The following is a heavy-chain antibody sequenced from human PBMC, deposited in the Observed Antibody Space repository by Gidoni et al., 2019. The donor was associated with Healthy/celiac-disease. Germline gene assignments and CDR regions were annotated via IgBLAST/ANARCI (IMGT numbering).Heavy chain of an antibody. J-gene: IGHJ4*02. V-gene: IGHV3-21*01. D-gene: IGHD3-3*01. CDR2: ISSSSSYI. CDR3: ARDVGGFDY. CDR1: GLTFSSYS. Sequence: EVQLVESGGGLVKPGGSRRLSCATSGLTFSSYSMNWVRQAPGKGLEWVSSISSSSSYIYYADSVKGRFTISRDNAKNSLYLQMNSLRAEDTAVYYCARDVGGFDYWGQGTLVTVSS.